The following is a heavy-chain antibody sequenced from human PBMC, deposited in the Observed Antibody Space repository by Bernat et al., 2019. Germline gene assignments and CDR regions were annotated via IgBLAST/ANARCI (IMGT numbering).Heavy chain of an antibody. J-gene: IGHJ4*02. Sequence: EVQLVESGGGLVQPGGYLRLSCAASGFTFSSYWMSWVRQAPGKGLEWVANIKQDGSEKYYVDSVKGRFTISRDNAKNSLYLQMNSLRAEDTAVYYCARGYYDFWSGYYYYFDYWGQGTLVTVSS. V-gene: IGHV3-7*03. CDR3: ARGYYDFWSGYYYYFDY. CDR2: IKQDGSEK. D-gene: IGHD3-3*01. CDR1: GFTFSSYW.